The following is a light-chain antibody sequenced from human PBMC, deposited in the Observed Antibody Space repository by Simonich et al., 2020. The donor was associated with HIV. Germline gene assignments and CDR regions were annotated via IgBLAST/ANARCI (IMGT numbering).Light chain of an antibody. CDR1: QSVSSN. J-gene: IGKJ4*01. V-gene: IGKV3-15*01. CDR3: QHFGGSPPLT. CDR2: GAS. Sequence: EIVMTQSPATLSVSPGERATLSCRASQSVSSNLAWYQQKPGQAPRLLIYGASTRATGIPARFSGSGSGTEFTLTISSMQSEDFAVYYCQHFGGSPPLTFGGGTKVEIK.